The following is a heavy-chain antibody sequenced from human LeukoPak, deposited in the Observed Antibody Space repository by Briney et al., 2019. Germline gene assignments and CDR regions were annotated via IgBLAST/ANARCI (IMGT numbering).Heavy chain of an antibody. CDR3: AKGRPSYYGMDV. CDR2: TYYRSKWYN. V-gene: IGHV6-1*01. Sequence: SQTLSLTCAISGDSVSSSSTAWNWIRQSPSRGLEWLGRTYYRSKWYNDYAVSVQSRITINSDTSKNQFSLQLNSVTPEDTAVYYCAKGRPSYYGMDVWGQGTTVTVSS. J-gene: IGHJ6*02. CDR1: GDSVSSSSTA. D-gene: IGHD1-1*01.